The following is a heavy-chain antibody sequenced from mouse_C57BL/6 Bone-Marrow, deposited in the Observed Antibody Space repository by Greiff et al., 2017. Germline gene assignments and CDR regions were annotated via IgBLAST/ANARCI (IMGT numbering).Heavy chain of an antibody. D-gene: IGHD1-1*01. Sequence: VKLIESGPGLVQPSQSLSITCTVSGFSLTSYGVHWVRQSPGKGLEWLGVIWSGGSTDYNAAFMSRLSITKDNSKSHVFIKMHSLQADDTAIYYCAKKEDYYGTSWYFDVWGTGTTVTVSS. CDR2: IWSGGST. V-gene: IGHV2-5*01. CDR1: GFSLTSYG. J-gene: IGHJ1*03. CDR3: AKKEDYYGTSWYFDV.